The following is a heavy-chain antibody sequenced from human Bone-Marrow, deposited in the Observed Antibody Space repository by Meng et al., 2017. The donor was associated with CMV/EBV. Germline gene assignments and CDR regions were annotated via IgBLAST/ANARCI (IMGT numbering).Heavy chain of an antibody. D-gene: IGHD5-12*01. CDR2: INPNSGGT. J-gene: IGHJ4*02. CDR3: ARDRRSLQSAATIGY. V-gene: IGHV1-2*02. CDR1: GYTFTGYY. Sequence: ASVKVSCKASGYTFTGYYMHWVRQAPGQGLEWMGWINPNSGGTNYAQKFQGRVTMTRDTSISTAYMELSRLRSDDTAVYYCARDRRSLQSAATIGYWGQGTLVTVSS.